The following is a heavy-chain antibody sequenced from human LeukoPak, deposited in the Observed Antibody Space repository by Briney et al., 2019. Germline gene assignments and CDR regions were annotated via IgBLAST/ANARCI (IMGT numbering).Heavy chain of an antibody. CDR2: ISGSGST. CDR1: GDSLRYFY. V-gene: IGHV4-4*07. J-gene: IGHJ4*02. D-gene: IGHD4-23*01. Sequence: PSETQSLTCSLSGDSLRYFYWSWIRQAARKGPERIGRISGSGSTDYNASLKSRVTMSVDTSKNSLSLQVISVTAADTAVYYCARGVMAVGGNDFGCWGQGTLVTVSS. CDR3: ARGVMAVGGNDFGC.